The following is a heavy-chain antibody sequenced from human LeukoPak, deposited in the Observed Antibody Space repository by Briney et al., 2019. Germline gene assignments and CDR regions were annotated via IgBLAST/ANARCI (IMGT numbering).Heavy chain of an antibody. D-gene: IGHD1-26*01. CDR3: AKDRDSIGSVYYFDY. Sequence: AASVKVSCKASGGTFSSYAISWVRQAPGQGLEWMGGIIPIFGTANYAQKFQGRVTITADESTSTAYMELSSLRSEDTAVYYCAKDRDSIGSVYYFDYWGQGARVTVSS. CDR1: GGTFSSYA. V-gene: IGHV1-69*01. J-gene: IGHJ4*02. CDR2: IIPIFGTA.